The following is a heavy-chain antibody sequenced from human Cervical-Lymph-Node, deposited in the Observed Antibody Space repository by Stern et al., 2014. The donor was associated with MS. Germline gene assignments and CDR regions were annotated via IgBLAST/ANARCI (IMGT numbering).Heavy chain of an antibody. CDR1: GFTFSSYS. Sequence: VQLVESGGGLVQPGVSLRLSCAASGFTFSSYSMNWVRQAPGKGLEWVSSISANNDYIYDADSVKGRFTISRDNAKNSLYLQMNSLRAEDTAVYYCAIKITHYDYLTGSTLDHWGQGTLVTVAS. V-gene: IGHV3-21*01. D-gene: IGHD3-9*01. CDR3: AIKITHYDYLTGSTLDH. CDR2: ISANNDYI. J-gene: IGHJ4*02.